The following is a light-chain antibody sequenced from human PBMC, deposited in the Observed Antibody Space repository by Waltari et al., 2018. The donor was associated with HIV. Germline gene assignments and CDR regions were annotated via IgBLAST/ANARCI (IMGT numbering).Light chain of an antibody. CDR1: SSNIGSNI. Sequence: QSVLTQPPSASGTPGQRVTISCSGSSSNIGSNIVNWYQQLPGTAPKLLIYSNNKRPSGVPGRFSGSKSGNSASLAISGLQSEDEADYYCAAWDDSLNGWVFGGGTKLTVL. CDR2: SNN. J-gene: IGLJ3*02. CDR3: AAWDDSLNGWV. V-gene: IGLV1-44*01.